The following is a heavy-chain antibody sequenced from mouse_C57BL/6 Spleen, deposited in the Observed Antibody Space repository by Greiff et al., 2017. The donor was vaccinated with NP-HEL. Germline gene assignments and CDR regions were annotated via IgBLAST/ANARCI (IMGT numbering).Heavy chain of an antibody. J-gene: IGHJ2*01. V-gene: IGHV3-6*01. CDR2: ISYDGSN. CDR3: AREGTTGAPYSFDY. D-gene: IGHD1-1*01. CDR1: GYSITSGYY. Sequence: DVQLQESGPGLVKPSQSLSLTCSVTGYSITSGYYWKWIRQYPGNKLAWMGYISYDGSNNYNPSLKNRITITRDTSKNQLFLKLNSVTTEDTATYYCAREGTTGAPYSFDYWGQGTTLTVSS.